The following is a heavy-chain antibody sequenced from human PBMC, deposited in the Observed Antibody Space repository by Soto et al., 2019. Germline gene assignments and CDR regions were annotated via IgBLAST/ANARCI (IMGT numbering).Heavy chain of an antibody. D-gene: IGHD3-9*01. Sequence: SEQVSYRASRDTLSSCAIIWVRQAPAQGLEWMGGIIPIFGTANYAQKFQGRVTITADESTSTAYMELSSLTSEDKAVYYCARYDPPYYDILTGPPRNGMDVWGQGTTVTVYS. CDR2: IIPIFGTA. J-gene: IGHJ6*02. CDR3: ARYDPPYYDILTGPPRNGMDV. V-gene: IGHV1-69*13. CDR1: RDTLSSCA.